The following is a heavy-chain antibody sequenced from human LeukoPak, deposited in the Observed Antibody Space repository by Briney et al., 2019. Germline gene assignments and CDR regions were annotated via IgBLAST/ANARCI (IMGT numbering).Heavy chain of an antibody. CDR2: ISYDGSNK. CDR3: ARPRDDRFDDAFDI. D-gene: IGHD1-1*01. V-gene: IGHV3-30*04. J-gene: IGHJ3*02. CDR1: GFTFSSYA. Sequence: GGSLRLSCAASGFTFSSYAMHWVRQAPGKGLEWVAVISYDGSNKYYADSVKGRFTISRDNSKNTLYLQMNSLRSEDTAVYYCARPRDDRFDDAFDIWGQGTMVTVSS.